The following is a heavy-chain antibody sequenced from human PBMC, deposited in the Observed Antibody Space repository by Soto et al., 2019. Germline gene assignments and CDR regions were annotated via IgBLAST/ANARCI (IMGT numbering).Heavy chain of an antibody. CDR3: ASSYGSGSYYSIAP. CDR2: IYYSGST. D-gene: IGHD3-10*01. V-gene: IGHV4-30-4*01. J-gene: IGHJ5*02. Sequence: SETLSLTCTVSGGSISSGDYYWSWIRQPPGKGLEWIGYIYYSGSTYYNPSLKSRVTISVDTSKNQFSLKLSSVTAADTAVYYCASSYGSGSYYSIAPWGQGTLVTVSS. CDR1: GGSISSGDYY.